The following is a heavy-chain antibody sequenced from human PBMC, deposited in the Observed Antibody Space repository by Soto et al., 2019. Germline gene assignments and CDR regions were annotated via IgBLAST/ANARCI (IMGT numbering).Heavy chain of an antibody. V-gene: IGHV6-1*01. D-gene: IGHD2-2*01. CDR3: ARDPRYCSSTSCYSFEYYFDY. CDR1: GDSVSSDSAA. CDR2: TYYRSKWYN. Sequence: SQTLSLTCAISGDSVSSDSAAWNCIRQSPSRGLEWLGRTYYRSKWYNDYAVSVKSRITINPDTSKNQFSLQLNSVTPEDTAVYYCARDPRYCSSTSCYSFEYYFDYWGQGTLVTVSS. J-gene: IGHJ4*02.